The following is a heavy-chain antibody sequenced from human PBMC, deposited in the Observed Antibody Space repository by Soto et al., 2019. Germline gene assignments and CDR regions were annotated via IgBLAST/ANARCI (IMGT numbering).Heavy chain of an antibody. V-gene: IGHV1-69*13. D-gene: IGHD2-2*01. CDR2: IIPIFGTA. J-gene: IGHJ3*02. CDR1: GGTFSSYA. CDR3: ASGDIVVVPAATDPRFAFDI. Sequence: SVKVSCKASGGTFSSYAISWVRQAPGQGLEWMGGIIPIFGTANYAQKFQGRVTITADDSTSTAYMELSSLRSEDTAVYYCASGDIVVVPAATDPRFAFDIWGPGTMVTVSS.